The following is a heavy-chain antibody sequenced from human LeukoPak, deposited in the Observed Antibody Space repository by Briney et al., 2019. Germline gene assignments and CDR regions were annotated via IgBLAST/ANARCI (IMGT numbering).Heavy chain of an antibody. Sequence: PPETLSLTCTVSGGSISSYYWSWIRQHPGKGLEWIGYIYYSGSTYYNPSLKSRVTISVDTSKNQFSLKLSSVTAADMAVYYCARDYGDYGMDVWGQGTTVTVSS. CDR1: GGSISSYY. V-gene: IGHV4-59*06. CDR2: IYYSGST. J-gene: IGHJ6*02. D-gene: IGHD4-17*01. CDR3: ARDYGDYGMDV.